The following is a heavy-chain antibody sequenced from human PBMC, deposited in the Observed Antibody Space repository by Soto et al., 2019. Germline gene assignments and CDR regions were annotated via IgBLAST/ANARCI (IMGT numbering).Heavy chain of an antibody. V-gene: IGHV4-4*02. J-gene: IGHJ4*02. CDR3: ARTSRFDC. CDR2: IYHSGST. D-gene: IGHD6-6*01. Sequence: SETLSLTCAVAGGSISSSNWWSWVRQPPGKGLEWIGEIYHSGSTNYNPSLKSRVTMSVDTSKNQFSLKLSSVTAADTAVYYCARTSRFDCWGQGTLVTVSS. CDR1: GGSISSSNW.